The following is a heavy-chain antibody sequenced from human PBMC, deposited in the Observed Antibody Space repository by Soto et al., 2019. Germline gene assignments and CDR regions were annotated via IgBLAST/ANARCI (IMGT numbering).Heavy chain of an antibody. V-gene: IGHV3-30*18. J-gene: IGHJ4*02. CDR2: ISYDGSNK. CDR1: GFTFSSYG. D-gene: IGHD3-22*01. CDR3: AKEDYYDSSGYFDY. Sequence: GGSLRLSCAASGFTFSSYGMHWVRQAPGKGLEWVAVISYDGSNKYYADSVKGRFTISRDNSKNTLYLQMNSLRAEDTAVYYCAKEDYYDSSGYFDYWGQGTLVTVSS.